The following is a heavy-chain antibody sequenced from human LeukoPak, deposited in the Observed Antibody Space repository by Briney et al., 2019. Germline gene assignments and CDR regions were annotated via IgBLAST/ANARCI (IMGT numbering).Heavy chain of an antibody. V-gene: IGHV4-61*02. CDR2: IFPSGSA. CDR1: NGSISSGRYY. J-gene: IGHJ4*02. CDR3: ARQAPLDGDFDF. D-gene: IGHD3/OR15-3a*01. Sequence: SQTLSLTCTVSNGSISSGRYYWSWIRQPAGTGLEWIGRIFPSGSANYSPSLKSRVTISVDTSKNQFSLILNSVTAADTAMYYCARQAPLDGDFDFWGQGTLVTVSS.